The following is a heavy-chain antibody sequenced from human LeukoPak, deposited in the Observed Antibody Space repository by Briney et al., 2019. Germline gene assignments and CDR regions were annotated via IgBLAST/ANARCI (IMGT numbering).Heavy chain of an antibody. J-gene: IGHJ5*02. Sequence: SQTLSLTCAISGDSVSSNSAAWNWIRQSPSRGLEWLGRTYYRSKWYNDYAVSVKSRITINPDTSKNQFSLQLNSVTPEDTAVYYCARPAYYYDSSGYLFDPWGQGTLVTVSS. V-gene: IGHV6-1*01. CDR3: ARPAYYYDSSGYLFDP. CDR2: TYYRSKWYN. CDR1: GDSVSSNSAA. D-gene: IGHD3-22*01.